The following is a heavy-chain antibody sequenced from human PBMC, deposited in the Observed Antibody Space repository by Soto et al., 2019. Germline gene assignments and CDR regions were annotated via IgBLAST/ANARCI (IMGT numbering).Heavy chain of an antibody. Sequence: EVQLVESGGGLVQPGRSLRLSCAASGFTFDDYAMHWVRQAPGKGLEWVSGISWSSGSIEYGDSVRGRFTISRDNAKNSLYLQMNSLRPEVTALYFCAKSHIVATLSPANFDYWGQGILVTVSS. J-gene: IGHJ4*02. CDR2: ISWSSGSI. CDR3: AKSHIVATLSPANFDY. CDR1: GFTFDDYA. D-gene: IGHD5-12*01. V-gene: IGHV3-9*01.